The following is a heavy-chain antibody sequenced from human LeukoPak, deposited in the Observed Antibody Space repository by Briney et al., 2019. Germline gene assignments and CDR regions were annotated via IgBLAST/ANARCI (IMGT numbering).Heavy chain of an antibody. CDR1: GFTFSSYS. CDR3: VRVRLLWFGELDY. J-gene: IGHJ4*02. V-gene: IGHV3-21*01. D-gene: IGHD3-10*01. Sequence: PGGSLRLSCAASGFTFSSYSMNWVRQAPGKGLEWVSSMSSSSSYIYYAASVKGRFTISRDNAKNSLYLQMNSLRAEDTAVYYCVRVRLLWFGELDYWGQGTLVTVSS. CDR2: MSSSSSYI.